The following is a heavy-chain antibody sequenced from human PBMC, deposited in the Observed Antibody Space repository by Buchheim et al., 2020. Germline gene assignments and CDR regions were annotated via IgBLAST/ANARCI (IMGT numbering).Heavy chain of an antibody. CDR1: GFTVSSNY. Sequence: EVQLVESGGGLVQPGGSLRLSCAASGFTVSSNYMSWVRQAPGKGLEWVSVIYSGGSTYYADSVKGRFPISRDNSKNTLSLQMNSLRAEDTAVYYCARIPRGEYYDFWSGYSYGMDVWGQGTT. V-gene: IGHV3-66*01. CDR2: IYSGGST. J-gene: IGHJ6*02. CDR3: ARIPRGEYYDFWSGYSYGMDV. D-gene: IGHD3-3*01.